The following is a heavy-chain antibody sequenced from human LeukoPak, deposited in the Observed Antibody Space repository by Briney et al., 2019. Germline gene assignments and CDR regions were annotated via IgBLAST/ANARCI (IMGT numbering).Heavy chain of an antibody. D-gene: IGHD3-10*01. Sequence: SETLSLTCALSLGSISSSSYYWGWFRQPPGKGLEWIGGIYYGGGPYYNPPPKGRATISLEPSKNQFSLKLSSVTAADTAVYYCARQSKQILWFGEFWGQGTLVTVSS. J-gene: IGHJ4*02. CDR1: LGSISSSSYY. CDR3: ARQSKQILWFGEF. V-gene: IGHV4-39*01. CDR2: IYYGGGP.